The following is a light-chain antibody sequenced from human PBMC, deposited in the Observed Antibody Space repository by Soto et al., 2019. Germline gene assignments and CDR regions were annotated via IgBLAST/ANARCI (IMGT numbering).Light chain of an antibody. J-gene: IGLJ2*01. Sequence: QSALTQSASVSGSPGQSITISCTGTSSDVGGYNYVSWYQQHPGKAPKLMIYDVSNRPSGVSNRFSGSKSGNTASLTISGLQAEDEADYYCSSYTSSSLEVFGGGTKLTVL. CDR3: SSYTSSSLEV. CDR2: DVS. V-gene: IGLV2-14*01. CDR1: SSDVGGYNY.